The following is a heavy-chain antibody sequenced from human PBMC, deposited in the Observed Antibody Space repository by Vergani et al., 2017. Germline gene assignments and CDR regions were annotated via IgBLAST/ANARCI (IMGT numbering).Heavy chain of an antibody. V-gene: IGHV1-69*13. CDR3: AGDCGEGGNWFDP. Sequence: QVQLVQSGAEVKKPGSSVKVSCKASGGPFSSYAISWVRQAPGQGLEWMGGIIPIFGTANYAQKFQGRVTITADASTSTAYMELSSLRADDTAVYCCAGDCGEGGNWFDPWGQGTLVTVSS. CDR2: IIPIFGTA. J-gene: IGHJ5*02. D-gene: IGHD3-16*01. CDR1: GGPFSSYA.